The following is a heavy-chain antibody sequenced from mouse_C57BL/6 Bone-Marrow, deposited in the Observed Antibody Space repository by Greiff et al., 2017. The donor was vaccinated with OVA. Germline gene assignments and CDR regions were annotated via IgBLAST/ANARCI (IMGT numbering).Heavy chain of an antibody. Sequence: EVHLVESGGGLVQPGGSLSLSCAASGFTFTDYYMSWVRQPPGKALEWLGFIRNKANGYTTEYSASVKGRFTISRDNSQSILYLQMNALRAEDSATYYCARWDYYGSHWYFDVWGTGTTVTVSS. CDR3: ARWDYYGSHWYFDV. CDR2: IRNKANGYTT. D-gene: IGHD1-1*01. V-gene: IGHV7-3*01. CDR1: GFTFTDYY. J-gene: IGHJ1*03.